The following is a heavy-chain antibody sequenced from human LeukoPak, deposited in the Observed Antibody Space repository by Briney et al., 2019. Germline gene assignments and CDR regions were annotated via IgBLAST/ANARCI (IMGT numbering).Heavy chain of an antibody. CDR1: GFTFSSYG. D-gene: IGHD1-26*01. CDR2: ISYDGSNK. CDR3: AKVSLVGATTGPFDY. Sequence: PGGSLRLSCAASGFTFSSYGMHWVRQAPGKGLEWVAVISYDGSNKYYADSVKGRFTISRDNSKNTLYLQMNSLRAEDTAVYYCAKVSLVGATTGPFDYWGQGTPVTVSS. V-gene: IGHV3-30*18. J-gene: IGHJ4*02.